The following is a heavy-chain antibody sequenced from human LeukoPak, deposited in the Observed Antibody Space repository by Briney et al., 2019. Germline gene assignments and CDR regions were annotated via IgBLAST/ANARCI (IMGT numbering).Heavy chain of an antibody. Sequence: KPSETLSLTCTVSGGSISSYYWSWIRQPPGKGLEWIGYIYYSGSTNYNPSLTSRVTISVDTSKNQFSLKLSSVTAADTAVYYCARATIFPPYNWFDPWGQGTLVTVSS. CDR2: IYYSGST. CDR3: ARATIFPPYNWFDP. D-gene: IGHD3-9*01. V-gene: IGHV4-59*01. J-gene: IGHJ5*02. CDR1: GGSISSYY.